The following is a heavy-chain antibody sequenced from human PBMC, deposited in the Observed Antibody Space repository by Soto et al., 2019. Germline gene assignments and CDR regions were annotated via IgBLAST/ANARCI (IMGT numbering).Heavy chain of an antibody. CDR3: ASRSTGYSSLDF. CDR1: GYSFTNYL. V-gene: IGHV5-51*01. Sequence: PGESLKISCQASGYSFTNYLIGWVRQMPGKGLEWMGIMNPADFYTRYSPSFEGQVTISADKSVSTAYLQWNSLKASDTALYFCASRSTGYSSLDFWGQGTLVTVSS. CDR2: MNPADFYT. D-gene: IGHD2-15*01. J-gene: IGHJ4*02.